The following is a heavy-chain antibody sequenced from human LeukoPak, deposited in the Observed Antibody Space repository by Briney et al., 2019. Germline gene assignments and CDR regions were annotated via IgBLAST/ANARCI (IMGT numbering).Heavy chain of an antibody. Sequence: GGSLRLSCAASGFIFSSYEMNWVRQAPGKGLQWVSYISSSGSTIYYADSVKGRFTISRDNAKNTLYLQMNSLRAEDTAIYYCAGAGGHAFDIWGQGTMVTVSS. CDR3: AGAGGHAFDI. CDR1: GFIFSSYE. J-gene: IGHJ3*02. CDR2: ISSSGSTI. V-gene: IGHV3-48*03. D-gene: IGHD6-19*01.